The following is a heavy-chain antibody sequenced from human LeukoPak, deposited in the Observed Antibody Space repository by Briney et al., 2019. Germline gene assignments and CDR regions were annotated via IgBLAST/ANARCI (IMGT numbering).Heavy chain of an antibody. V-gene: IGHV3-30-3*01. Sequence: GGSLRLSCAASGFTFSSSSMHWVRQAPGKGLEWVAVVSYDGSKKYYADSVKGRFTISRDNSKNTLYLQMNSLRAEDTAVYYCARDVLVGATTPFDYWGQGTLVTVSS. J-gene: IGHJ4*02. D-gene: IGHD1-26*01. CDR2: VSYDGSKK. CDR3: ARDVLVGATTPFDY. CDR1: GFTFSSSS.